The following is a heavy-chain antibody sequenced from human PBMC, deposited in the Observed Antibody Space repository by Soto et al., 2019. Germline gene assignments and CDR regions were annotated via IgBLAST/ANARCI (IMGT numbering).Heavy chain of an antibody. CDR2: IYYSGST. CDR3: ARDRIWEGIDP. CDR1: GGSISSGGYY. V-gene: IGHV4-31*03. D-gene: IGHD1-26*01. Sequence: PSETLSLTCTVSGGSISSGGYYWSWIRQHPGKGLEWIGYIYYSGSTYYNPSLKSRVTISVDTSKNQSSLKLSSVTAADTAVYYCARDRIWEGIDPWGQGTLVTVSS. J-gene: IGHJ5*02.